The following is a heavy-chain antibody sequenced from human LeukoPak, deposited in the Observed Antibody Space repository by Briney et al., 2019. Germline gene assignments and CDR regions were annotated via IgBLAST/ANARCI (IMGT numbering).Heavy chain of an antibody. CDR3: AKDLGSYPAEYFQH. CDR2: ISGSGGST. D-gene: IGHD1-26*01. V-gene: IGHV3-23*01. CDR1: GFTFSSYA. Sequence: GGSLRLSCAASGFTFSSYAMSWVRQAPGKGLEWVSAISGSGGSTYYADSVKGRFTISRDNSKNTLYLQMNSLRAEDTAVYCCAKDLGSYPAEYFQHWGQGTLVTVSS. J-gene: IGHJ1*01.